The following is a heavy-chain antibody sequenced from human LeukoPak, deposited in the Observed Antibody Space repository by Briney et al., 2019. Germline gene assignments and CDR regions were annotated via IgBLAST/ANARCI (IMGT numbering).Heavy chain of an antibody. D-gene: IGHD3-10*01. CDR3: ARRRSGKNWFDP. J-gene: IGHJ5*02. V-gene: IGHV4-39*01. CDR2: INYSGTT. Sequence: PSETLSLTCTFSSGSISSGDYYWGWVRQPPGEGLEWIASINYSGTTFYNPSLKSRVTISVDTSENQFSLKLSSVTAADTALYYCARRRSGKNWFDPWGQGTLVTVSS. CDR1: SGSISSGDYY.